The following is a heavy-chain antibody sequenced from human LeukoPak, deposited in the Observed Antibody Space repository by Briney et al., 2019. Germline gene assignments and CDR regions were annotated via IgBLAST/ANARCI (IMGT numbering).Heavy chain of an antibody. V-gene: IGHV3-66*01. Sequence: GGSLRLSCVASGFTVSSHYMSWVRQAPGKGLEWVSAIYTDGSTYYAGSVKGRFTISRDNSKNTLYLQMNSLRAEDTAVYYCARETYLRSSYGMDVWGLGTTVTVSS. CDR1: GFTVSSHY. D-gene: IGHD4-17*01. CDR2: IYTDGST. CDR3: ARETYLRSSYGMDV. J-gene: IGHJ6*02.